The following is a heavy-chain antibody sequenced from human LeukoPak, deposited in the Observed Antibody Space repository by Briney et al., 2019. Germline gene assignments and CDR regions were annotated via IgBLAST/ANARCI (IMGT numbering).Heavy chain of an antibody. CDR2: IRYDGSNK. V-gene: IGHV3-30*02. CDR1: GFTFSSYG. D-gene: IGHD2-21*01. Sequence: PGGSLRLSCAASGFTFSSYGMHWVRQAPGKGLEWVAFIRYDGSNKYYADSVKGRFTISRDNSKNTLYLQMNSLRAEDTAVYYCAKGKSTSYGRFDLWGRGTLVTVSS. J-gene: IGHJ2*01. CDR3: AKGKSTSYGRFDL.